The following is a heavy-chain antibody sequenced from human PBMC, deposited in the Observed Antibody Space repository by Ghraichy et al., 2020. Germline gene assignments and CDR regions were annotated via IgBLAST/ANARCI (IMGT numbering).Heavy chain of an antibody. Sequence: SETLSLTCTVSGGSISSGGYYWSWIRQCPGKGLEWIGCIYYSGSTSYNPSLKSRITISVDTSKNQFSLRLSSVTAADTALYYCARDRRAAAHFDYWGQGTLVTVSS. V-gene: IGHV4-31*03. D-gene: IGHD6-13*01. CDR1: GGSISSGGYY. J-gene: IGHJ4*02. CDR3: ARDRRAAAHFDY. CDR2: IYYSGST.